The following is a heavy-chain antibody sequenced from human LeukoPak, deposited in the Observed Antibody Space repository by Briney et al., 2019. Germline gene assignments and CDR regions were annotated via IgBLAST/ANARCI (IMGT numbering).Heavy chain of an antibody. V-gene: IGHV3-66*01. CDR3: ARETSGSAGY. D-gene: IGHD5-12*01. J-gene: IGHJ4*02. CDR2: IFGGGGT. Sequence: GGSLRLSCAASGFTVSSTYMNWVRQAPGKGLEWVSVIFGGGGTYYADSVKGRFIISRDNSKNTLHLQMNSLRAGDTAVYYCARETSGSAGYWGQGTLVTVSS. CDR1: GFTVSSTY.